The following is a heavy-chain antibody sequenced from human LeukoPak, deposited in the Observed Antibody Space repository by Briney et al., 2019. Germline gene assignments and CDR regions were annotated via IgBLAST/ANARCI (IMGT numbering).Heavy chain of an antibody. D-gene: IGHD2-21*01. CDR1: GFTFRSCW. Sequence: GGSLRLSCAASGFTFRSCWMHWVRQAPGKGLVWVSRINSDGSSTNYADSVKGRFTISRDNAKNTLYLQMNSLRAEDTAVYYCAKDQGGPHGGEVKFDYWGQGTLVTVSS. V-gene: IGHV3-74*01. CDR2: INSDGSST. CDR3: AKDQGGPHGGEVKFDY. J-gene: IGHJ4*02.